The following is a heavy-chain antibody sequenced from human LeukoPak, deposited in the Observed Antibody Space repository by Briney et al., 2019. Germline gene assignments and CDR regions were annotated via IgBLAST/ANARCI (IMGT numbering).Heavy chain of an antibody. J-gene: IGHJ4*02. CDR2: INPKNGGT. V-gene: IGHV1-2*02. CDR1: GYSFSDYY. D-gene: IGHD3-10*01. CDR3: ARDMIQGVMGY. Sequence: GASVKVSCKASGYSFSDYYIQWVRQAPGQGLEWMGWINPKNGGTHYAQNFQGRVTMTSDTSISTLHMELTTLRSDDTAVFYCARDMIQGVMGYWGQGTPVTVSS.